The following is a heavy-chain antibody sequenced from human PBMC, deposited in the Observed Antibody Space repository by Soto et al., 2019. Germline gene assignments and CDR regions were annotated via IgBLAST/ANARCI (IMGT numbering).Heavy chain of an antibody. CDR1: GFTFSSYG. CDR3: ARAGGTSWFNWFDP. D-gene: IGHD2-2*01. J-gene: IGHJ5*02. CDR2: IWYDGSNK. V-gene: IGHV3-33*01. Sequence: QVQLVESGGGVVQPGRSLRLSCAAYGFTFSSYGMHWFRQAPGKGLEWVAVIWYDGSNKYYADSVKGRFTISRDNSKNTLYLQMNSLRAEDTAVYYCARAGGTSWFNWFDPWCQGTLVTVSS.